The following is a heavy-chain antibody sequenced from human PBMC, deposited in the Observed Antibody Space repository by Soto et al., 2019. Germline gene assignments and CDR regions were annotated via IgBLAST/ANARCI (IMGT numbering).Heavy chain of an antibody. CDR3: ARESHDILTGPPWVWYFDL. D-gene: IGHD3-9*01. CDR2: INDRGSI. Sequence: QVQLQQWGAGPLRPLETLSLTCGVSGGSFSGYYWAWIRQSPGMGLQWIGEINDRGSINYNPSLKSRVSISVVTSKNHYSLNLRSVTAADTAVYYCARESHDILTGPPWVWYFDLWGRGTLVTVSS. V-gene: IGHV4-34*01. J-gene: IGHJ2*01. CDR1: GGSFSGYY.